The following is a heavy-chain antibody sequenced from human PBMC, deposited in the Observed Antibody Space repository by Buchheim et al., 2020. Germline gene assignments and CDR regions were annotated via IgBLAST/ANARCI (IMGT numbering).Heavy chain of an antibody. D-gene: IGHD3-22*01. CDR1: GFTFSSYS. V-gene: IGHV3-48*01. CDR2: LSSSSSTI. Sequence: EVQLVESGGGLVQPGGSLRLSCAASGFTFSSYSMNWVRQAPGKGLEWVSYLSSSSSTIYYADSVKGRLTISRDNAKHSLYLQMNSLRAEDTAVYYCARDFFDSNVYYYGMDVWGQGTT. J-gene: IGHJ6*02. CDR3: ARDFFDSNVYYYGMDV.